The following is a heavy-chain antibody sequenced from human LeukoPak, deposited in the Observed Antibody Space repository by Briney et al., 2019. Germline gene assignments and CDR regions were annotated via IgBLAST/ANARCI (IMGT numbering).Heavy chain of an antibody. CDR1: GFTFEDYA. J-gene: IGHJ4*02. Sequence: GGSLRLSCAASGFTFEDYAMHWVRQPPGKSLEWVSLISGDGSSTYYADSVKGRFTFSRNNSKNSLYLQMNSLRTEDTALYYCAKDIGAYAFDYWGQGTLVTVSS. CDR2: ISGDGSST. CDR3: AKDIGAYAFDY. V-gene: IGHV3-43*02. D-gene: IGHD5-12*01.